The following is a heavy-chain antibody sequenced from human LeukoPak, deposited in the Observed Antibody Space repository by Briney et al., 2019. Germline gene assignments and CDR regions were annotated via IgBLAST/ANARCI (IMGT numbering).Heavy chain of an antibody. D-gene: IGHD3-9*01. CDR2: IYSGGST. CDR1: GFTVSSNY. V-gene: IGHV3-66*01. Sequence: GGSLRLSCAASGFTVSSNYMSWVRQAPGKGLEWVSVIYSGGSTYYADSVKGRFTISRDNSKNTLYLQMNSLRAEDTAVYYCARDKPAYDILTGYLNRWGQRTLVTVSS. J-gene: IGHJ5*02. CDR3: ARDKPAYDILTGYLNR.